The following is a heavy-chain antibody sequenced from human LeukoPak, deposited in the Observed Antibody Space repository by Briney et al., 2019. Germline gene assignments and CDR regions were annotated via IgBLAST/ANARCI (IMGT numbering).Heavy chain of an antibody. CDR2: INWNSDNI. Sequence: GRSLRLSCAASGFTFDDYAMHWVRQAPGKGLEWVSGINWNSDNIGYADSVKGRFTISRDNAKNSLYLQMNSLRAEDTALYYCAKDRNGHGTGGSSDYWGQGTLVTVSS. CDR3: AKDRNGHGTGGSSDY. J-gene: IGHJ4*02. CDR1: GFTFDDYA. D-gene: IGHD1-26*01. V-gene: IGHV3-9*01.